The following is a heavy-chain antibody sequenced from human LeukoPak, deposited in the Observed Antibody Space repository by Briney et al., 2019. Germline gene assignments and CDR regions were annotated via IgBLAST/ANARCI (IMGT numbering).Heavy chain of an antibody. CDR2: IYYSGST. CDR1: GGSINTYY. Sequence: SETLSLTCTVSGGSINTYYWSWIRQPPGKGLEWIGYIYYSGSTKYNPSLKSRVTISVDTSKNQFSLKLSSVTAADTAVYYCAREDIVVVPAAKYNWFDPWGQGTLVTVSS. V-gene: IGHV4-59*12. CDR3: AREDIVVVPAAKYNWFDP. J-gene: IGHJ5*02. D-gene: IGHD2-2*01.